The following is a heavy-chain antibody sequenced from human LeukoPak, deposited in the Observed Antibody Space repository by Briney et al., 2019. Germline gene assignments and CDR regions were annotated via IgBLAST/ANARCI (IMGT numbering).Heavy chain of an antibody. CDR1: GYTFTNYH. D-gene: IGHD2-15*01. CDR3: ARDPCSGGSCNNWFDP. CDR2: INPSSGST. J-gene: IGHJ5*02. Sequence: GASVKVSCKTSGYTFTNYHMHWVRQAPGQGLEWMGQINPSSGSTSYAQKFQGRVTMTRDTSTSTVYMELSSLRSEDTAMYYCARDPCSGGSCNNWFDPWGQGTLVTVSS. V-gene: IGHV1-46*01.